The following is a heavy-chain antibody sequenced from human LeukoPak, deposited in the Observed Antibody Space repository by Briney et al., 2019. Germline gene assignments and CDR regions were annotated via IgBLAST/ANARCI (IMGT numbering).Heavy chain of an antibody. V-gene: IGHV5-51*01. Sequence: GESLKFSCRGFANDWIGWVRQMPGRGLEWMGVIYPGDSDTGYSPSFQGQVTVSADKSTNTAYLQWSSLRASDAARYYCVRHFRDAYSGRRLDAWGQGTLVTVSS. CDR3: VRHFRDAYSGRRLDA. CDR1: ANDW. J-gene: IGHJ5*02. CDR2: IYPGDSDT. D-gene: IGHD5-12*01.